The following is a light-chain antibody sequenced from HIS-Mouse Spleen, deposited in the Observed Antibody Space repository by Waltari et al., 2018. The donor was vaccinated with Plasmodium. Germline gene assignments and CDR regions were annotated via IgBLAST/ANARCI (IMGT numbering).Light chain of an antibody. J-gene: IGLJ3*02. CDR3: YSTDSSGNHRV. V-gene: IGLV3-10*01. CDR2: EDS. Sequence: SYELTQPPSVSVSPGQTARITCSGDALPKNYAYWYQQESGQAPVLVIYEDSKRPAGIPGRFSGSSSGTMATLTISGAQVEDEADYYCYSTDSSGNHRVFGGGTKLTVL. CDR1: ALPKNY.